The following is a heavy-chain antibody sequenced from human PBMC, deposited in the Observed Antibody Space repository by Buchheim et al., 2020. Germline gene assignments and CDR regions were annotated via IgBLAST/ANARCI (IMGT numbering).Heavy chain of an antibody. CDR1: GFTFSSYW. V-gene: IGHV3-7*01. CDR3: ARVRRIAAAGPWYYFDY. D-gene: IGHD6-13*01. J-gene: IGHJ4*02. CDR2: IKQDGSEK. Sequence: EVQLVESGGGLVQPGGSLRLSCAASGFTFSSYWMSWVRQAPGKGLEWVANIKQDGSEKYYVDSVKGRFTISRDNAKHSLYLQMNSLRAEDTAVYYCARVRRIAAAGPWYYFDYWGQGTL.